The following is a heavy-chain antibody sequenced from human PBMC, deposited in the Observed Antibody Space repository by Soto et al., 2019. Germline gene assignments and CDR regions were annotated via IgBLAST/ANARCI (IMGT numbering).Heavy chain of an antibody. V-gene: IGHV1-69*08. CDR1: GGTFSSYT. J-gene: IGHJ3*02. CDR3: ARDGVVPINAFDI. D-gene: IGHD3-16*01. CDR2: IIPILGIA. Sequence: QVQLVQSGAEVQKPGSSVKVSCKASGGTFSSYTISWVRQAPGQGLEWMGRIIPILGIANYAQKFQGRVTITADKSTSTAYMELSSLRSEDTAVYYCARDGVVPINAFDIWGQGTMVTVSS.